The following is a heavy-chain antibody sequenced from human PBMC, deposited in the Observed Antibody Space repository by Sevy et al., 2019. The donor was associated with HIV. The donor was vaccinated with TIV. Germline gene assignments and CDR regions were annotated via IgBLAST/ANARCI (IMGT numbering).Heavy chain of an antibody. D-gene: IGHD2-21*02. Sequence: SETLSLTCTVSGGSINSDHWNWIRQPPGKGLEWIGYVYYTGGTNYNPSLNNRVTRSVDRTKNQFSLKLTSVTAADTAVYYCARRTDFDIWGQGTMVTVSS. CDR2: VYYTGGT. CDR3: ARRTDFDI. J-gene: IGHJ3*02. CDR1: GGSINSDH. V-gene: IGHV4-59*08.